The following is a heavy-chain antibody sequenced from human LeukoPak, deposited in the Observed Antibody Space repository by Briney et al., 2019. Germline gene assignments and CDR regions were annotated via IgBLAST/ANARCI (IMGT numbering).Heavy chain of an antibody. Sequence: SETLSLTCTVSGGSISSYYWSWIRQPPGKGLEWIGYIYYSGSTYYNPSLKSRVTISVDTSKNQFSLKLSSVTAADTAVYYCASSPYSGYELYGMDVWGQGTTVTVSS. V-gene: IGHV4-59*06. CDR2: IYYSGST. D-gene: IGHD5-12*01. J-gene: IGHJ6*02. CDR3: ASSPYSGYELYGMDV. CDR1: GGSISSYY.